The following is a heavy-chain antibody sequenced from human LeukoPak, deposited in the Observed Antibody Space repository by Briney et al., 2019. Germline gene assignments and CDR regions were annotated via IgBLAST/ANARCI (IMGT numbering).Heavy chain of an antibody. CDR3: TRIFYYGTRGYYPDF. J-gene: IGHJ4*02. CDR1: GYTFTGYY. CDR2: SKNKDYAYST. D-gene: IGHD3-22*01. Sequence: SCTASGYTFTGYYMHWVRQAPGQGLEWMGRSKNKDYAYSTAYAASVKGRFTSSRDDPKKSLYLQMNSMTTEDTAVYYCTRIFYYGTRGYYPDFWGQGTLVTVSS. V-gene: IGHV3-72*01.